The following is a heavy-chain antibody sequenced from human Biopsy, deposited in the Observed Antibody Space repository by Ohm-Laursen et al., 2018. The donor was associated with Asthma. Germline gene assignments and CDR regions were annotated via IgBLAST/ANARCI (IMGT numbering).Heavy chain of an antibody. CDR2: IYSGGTS. CDR1: GFAVSRDY. D-gene: IGHD6-19*01. CDR3: SREEPTSGWYQGSILR. V-gene: IGHV3-66*02. J-gene: IGHJ4*02. Sequence: SLRLSCAASGFAVSRDYMFWVRQAPGKGLEWVSVIYSGGTSHTADSVRGRSTISRDNSKNTLYLQMNSLRAEDTAVYYCSREEPTSGWYQGSILRWGQGTLVTVSS.